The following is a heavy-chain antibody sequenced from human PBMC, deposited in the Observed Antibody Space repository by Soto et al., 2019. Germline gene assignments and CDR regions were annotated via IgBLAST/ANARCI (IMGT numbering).Heavy chain of an antibody. J-gene: IGHJ5*02. CDR2: INTGNGDT. CDR3: ARDLYTSSAPFDP. V-gene: IGHV1-3*04. D-gene: IGHD6-6*01. CDR1: GYTFTAYA. Sequence: GASVKVSCKASGYTFTAYAIHWVRQAPGQRLEWMGWINTGNGDTKYSQNFQGRVAITRDTSASTAYMELSSLRSEDTAVYYCARDLYTSSAPFDPWGRGTLVTVSS.